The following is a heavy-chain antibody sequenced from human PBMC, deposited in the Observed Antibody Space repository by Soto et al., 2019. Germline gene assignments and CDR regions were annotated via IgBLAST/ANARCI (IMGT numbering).Heavy chain of an antibody. CDR1: GFTFSSYA. D-gene: IGHD3-9*01. Sequence: GGSLRLSCAASGFTFSSYAMHWVRQAPGKGLEWVAVISYDGSNKYYADSVKGRFTISRDSSKNTLYLQMNSLRAEDTAVYYCAREKLYDILSGGDFDYWGQGTLVTVSS. V-gene: IGHV3-30-3*01. CDR2: ISYDGSNK. CDR3: AREKLYDILSGGDFDY. J-gene: IGHJ4*02.